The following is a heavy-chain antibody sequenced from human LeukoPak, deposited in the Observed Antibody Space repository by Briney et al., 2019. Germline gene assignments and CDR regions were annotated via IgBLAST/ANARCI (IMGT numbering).Heavy chain of an antibody. V-gene: IGHV3-66*02. CDR1: GFTVSTKY. CDR3: ASYYLEWLFGWAFDI. J-gene: IGHJ3*02. Sequence: VGSLRLSCAASGFTVSTKYMSWVRQAPGKGLEWVSLIYSDGSTYYADSVEGRITISRDNSKNTLYLQMNSLRAEDTAVYYCASYYLEWLFGWAFDIWGQGTMVTVFS. D-gene: IGHD3-3*01. CDR2: IYSDGST.